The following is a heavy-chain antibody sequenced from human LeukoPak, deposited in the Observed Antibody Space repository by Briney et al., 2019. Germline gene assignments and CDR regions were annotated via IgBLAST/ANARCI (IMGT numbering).Heavy chain of an antibody. Sequence: SETLSLTCAVYGGSFSGYYWSWIRQPPGKGLEWIGSSYYSGSTYYNPSLKSRVTISVDTSKNQFSLKLRSVTAADTAVYYCARVTGYMIEDYFDYWGQGTLVTVSS. D-gene: IGHD3-22*01. CDR3: ARVTGYMIEDYFDY. V-gene: IGHV4-34*01. CDR2: SYYSGST. J-gene: IGHJ4*02. CDR1: GGSFSGYY.